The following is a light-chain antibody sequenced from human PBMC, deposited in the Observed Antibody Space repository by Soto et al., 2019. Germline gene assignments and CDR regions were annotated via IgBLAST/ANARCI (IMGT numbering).Light chain of an antibody. CDR1: SSDVGGYNY. V-gene: IGLV2-14*01. CDR3: SSYTSSSTRV. CDR2: DVS. J-gene: IGLJ1*01. Sequence: QSALTQPASVSGSPGQSITISCNGTSSDVGGYNYVSWYQQHPGKAPKLMIYDVSNRPSGVSNRFSGSKSGNTASLTISGLQAEDEADYYCSSYTSSSTRVFGTGTQLTVL.